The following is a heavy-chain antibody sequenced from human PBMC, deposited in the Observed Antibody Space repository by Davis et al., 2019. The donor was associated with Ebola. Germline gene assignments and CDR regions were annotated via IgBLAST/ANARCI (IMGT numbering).Heavy chain of an antibody. CDR2: INHSGST. Sequence: PGGSLRLSCAVSGGSISSGGYYWSWIRQPPGKGLEWIGEINHSGSTNYNPSLKSRVTISVDTSKNQFSLKLSSVTAADTAVYYCARGRYNRNFDYWGQGTPVTVSS. D-gene: IGHD1-1*01. V-gene: IGHV4-34*01. CDR1: GGSISSGGYY. CDR3: ARGRYNRNFDY. J-gene: IGHJ4*02.